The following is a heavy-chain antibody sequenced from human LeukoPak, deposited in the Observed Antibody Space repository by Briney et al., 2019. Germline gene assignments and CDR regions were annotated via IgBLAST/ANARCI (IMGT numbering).Heavy chain of an antibody. CDR1: GGSISSGDYY. CDR2: IYYSGST. V-gene: IGHV4-30-4*01. J-gene: IGHJ5*02. CDR3: ARQLTYYYGSGNWFDP. D-gene: IGHD3-10*01. Sequence: PSQTLSLTCTVSGGSISSGDYYWSWIRQPPGKGLEWIGYIYYSGSTYYNPSLKSRVTISVDTSKNQFSLKLSSVTAADTAVYYCARQLTYYYGSGNWFDPWGQGTLVTVSS.